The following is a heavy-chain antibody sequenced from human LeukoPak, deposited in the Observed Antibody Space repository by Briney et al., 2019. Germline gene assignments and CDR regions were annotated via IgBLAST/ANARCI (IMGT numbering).Heavy chain of an antibody. CDR3: ARLRAIAVSGNGGTFAD. CDR2: IYYAGSI. D-gene: IGHD6-13*01. Sequence: PSETLSLTCTVSGGSISSSSHYWGWIRQPPGKGLEWIGSIYYAGSIYYTPSLKRRVTISVDTSRNQFSLTLNSVTAADTAVYYCARLRAIAVSGNGGTFADWGQGTLVPVSS. V-gene: IGHV4-39*01. J-gene: IGHJ4*02. CDR1: GGSISSSSHY.